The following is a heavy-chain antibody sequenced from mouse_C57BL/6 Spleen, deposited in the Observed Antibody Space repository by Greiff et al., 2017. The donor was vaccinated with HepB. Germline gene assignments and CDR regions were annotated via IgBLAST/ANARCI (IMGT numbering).Heavy chain of an antibody. CDR3: ARGYDGAWFAY. D-gene: IGHD2-2*01. V-gene: IGHV5-4*03. CDR2: ISDGGSYT. J-gene: IGHJ3*01. CDR1: GFTFSSYA. Sequence: EVKLVESGGGLVKPGGSLKLSCAASGFTFSSYAMSWVRQTPEKRLEWVATISDGGSYTYYPDNVKGRFTISRDNAKNNLYLQMSHLKSEDTAMYYGARGYDGAWFAYWGQGTLVTVSA.